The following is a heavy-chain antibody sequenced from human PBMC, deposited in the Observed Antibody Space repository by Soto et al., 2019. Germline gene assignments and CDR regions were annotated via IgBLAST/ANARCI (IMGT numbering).Heavy chain of an antibody. J-gene: IGHJ5*02. CDR1: GYTFTSYA. CDR2: INAGNGNT. Sequence: ASVKVSFKASGYTFTSYAMHWVRQAPGQRLEWMGWINAGNGNTKYSQKFQGRVTITRDTSASTAYMELSSLRSEDTAVYYCARDLPSSSYPWRVGWFDPWGQGTLVTVSS. V-gene: IGHV1-3*01. D-gene: IGHD6-13*01. CDR3: ARDLPSSSYPWRVGWFDP.